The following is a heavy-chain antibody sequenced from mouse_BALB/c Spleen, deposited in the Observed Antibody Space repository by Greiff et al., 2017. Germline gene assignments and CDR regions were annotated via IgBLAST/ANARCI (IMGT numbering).Heavy chain of an antibody. D-gene: IGHD1-1*01. CDR3: ARGGSVFDY. V-gene: IGHV5-4*02. CDR2: ISDGGSYT. Sequence: EVKLMESGGGLVKPGGSLKLSCAASGFTFSDYYMYWVRQTPEKRLEWVATISDGGSYTYYPDSVKGRFTISRDNAKNNLYLQMSSLKSEDTAMYYCARGGSVFDYWGQGTTLTVSS. CDR1: GFTFSDYY. J-gene: IGHJ2*01.